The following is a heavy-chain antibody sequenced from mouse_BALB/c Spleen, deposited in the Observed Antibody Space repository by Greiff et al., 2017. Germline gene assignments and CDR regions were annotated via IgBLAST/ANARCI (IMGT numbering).Heavy chain of an antibody. CDR3: ARHGGSSMDY. Sequence: EVQGVESGGDLVKPGGSLKLSCAASGFTFSSYGMSWVRQTPDKGLEWVATISSGGSYTYYPDSVKGRFTISRDNAKNTLYLQMSSLKSEDTAMYYCARHGGSSMDYWGQGTSVTVSS. J-gene: IGHJ4*01. CDR2: ISSGGSYT. CDR1: GFTFSSYG. V-gene: IGHV5-6*01.